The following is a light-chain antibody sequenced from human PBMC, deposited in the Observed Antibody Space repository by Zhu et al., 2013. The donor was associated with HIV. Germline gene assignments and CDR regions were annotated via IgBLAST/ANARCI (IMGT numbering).Light chain of an antibody. Sequence: DIVMTQSPDSLAVSLGVRATINCKSSQSLLYSSNNKNYLAWYQQKPGQPPKLPIYWASTREFGVPERFSGSGSGTDFTLTISSLQAEDVAVYYCQQYYSTPCSFGQGYQAGDQT. CDR1: QSLLYSSNNKNY. V-gene: IGKV4-1*01. CDR3: QQYYSTPCS. J-gene: IGKJ2*04. CDR2: WAS.